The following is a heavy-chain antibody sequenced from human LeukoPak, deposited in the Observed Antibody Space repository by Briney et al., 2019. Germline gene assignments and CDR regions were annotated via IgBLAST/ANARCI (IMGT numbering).Heavy chain of an antibody. J-gene: IGHJ3*02. D-gene: IGHD2-21*02. CDR2: IYYSGST. V-gene: IGHV4-39*07. Sequence: PSETLSLTCTVSGGSISSSSYYWGWIRQPPGKGLEWIGSIYYSGSTYYNPSLKSRVTIPVDTSKNQFSLKLSSVTAADTAVYYCAREVYCGGDCYLHDAFDIWGQGTMVTVSS. CDR1: GGSISSSSYY. CDR3: AREVYCGGDCYLHDAFDI.